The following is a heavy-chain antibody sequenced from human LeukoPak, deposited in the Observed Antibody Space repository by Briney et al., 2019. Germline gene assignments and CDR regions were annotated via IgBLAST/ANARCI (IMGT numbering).Heavy chain of an antibody. CDR1: GFTFSNYS. CDR3: AITYDFWSGYYIDY. Sequence: PGGSLRLSCAASGFTFSNYSMNWVRQAPGKGLEWVSSISSSSSYIYYADSVKGRFTISRDNSKNTLYLQMNSLRAEDTAVYYCAITYDFWSGYYIDYWGQGTLVTVSS. V-gene: IGHV3-21*01. CDR2: ISSSSSYI. J-gene: IGHJ4*02. D-gene: IGHD3-3*01.